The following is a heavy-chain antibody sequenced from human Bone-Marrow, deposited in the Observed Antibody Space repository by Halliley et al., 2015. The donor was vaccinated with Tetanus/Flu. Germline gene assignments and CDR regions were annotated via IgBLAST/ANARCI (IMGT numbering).Heavy chain of an antibody. V-gene: IGHV4-59*01. J-gene: IGHJ6*02. CDR2: IHYSGHT. D-gene: IGHD6-19*01. CDR1: GGSIGGFY. CDR3: TRGGGWLTDV. Sequence: LRLSCTVSGGSIGGFYWSWIRQPPGKGLEWIGNIHYSGHTNYNPSLRSRVIISLDTSNNQISLKVNSGTAADTALYYCTRGGGWLTDVWGQGTTVTVSS.